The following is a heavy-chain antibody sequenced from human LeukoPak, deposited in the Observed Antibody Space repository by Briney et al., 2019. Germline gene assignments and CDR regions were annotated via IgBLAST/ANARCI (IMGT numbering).Heavy chain of an antibody. CDR3: ARVTRSGWYHKYNWFDP. D-gene: IGHD6-19*01. J-gene: IGHJ5*02. V-gene: IGHV1-69*06. CDR1: GGTFSSYA. Sequence: SVKVSCKASGGTFSSYAISWVRQAPGQGLEWMGGIIPIFGTANYAQKFQGRVTITADKSTSTAYMELGSLRSEDTAVCYCARVTRSGWYHKYNWFDPWGQGTLVTVSS. CDR2: IIPIFGTA.